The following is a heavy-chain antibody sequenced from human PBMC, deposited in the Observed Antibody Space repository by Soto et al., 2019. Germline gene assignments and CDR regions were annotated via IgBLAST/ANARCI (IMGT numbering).Heavy chain of an antibody. CDR3: ATTLPPTVTSYYFDY. CDR1: GFTFSSYG. J-gene: IGHJ4*02. CDR2: IWYDGSNK. D-gene: IGHD4-4*01. Sequence: ESGGGVVQPGRSLRLSCAASGFTFSSYGMHWVRQAPGKGLEWVAVIWYDGSNKYYADSVKGRFTISRDNSKNTLYLQMNSLRAEDTAVYYCATTLPPTVTSYYFDYWGQGTLVTVSS. V-gene: IGHV3-33*01.